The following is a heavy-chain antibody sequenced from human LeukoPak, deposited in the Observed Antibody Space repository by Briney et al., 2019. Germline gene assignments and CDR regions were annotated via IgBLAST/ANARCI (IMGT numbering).Heavy chain of an antibody. J-gene: IGHJ4*02. D-gene: IGHD5-12*01. V-gene: IGHV3-30*03. CDR2: ISSDGNDK. Sequence: GGSLRLSCAASGVTFSSYGMHWVRQAPGKGLEWVALISSDGNDKLYGDAVKGRFTISRDDSKSTLYLQMNSLRAEDTAVYYCTTKVIRGNSGDDYDDWGQGTLVTVSS. CDR3: TTKVIRGNSGDDYDD. CDR1: GVTFSSYG.